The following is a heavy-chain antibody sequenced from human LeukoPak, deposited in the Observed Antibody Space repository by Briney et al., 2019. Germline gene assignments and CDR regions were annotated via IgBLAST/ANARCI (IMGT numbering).Heavy chain of an antibody. CDR2: INHGRNA. J-gene: IGHJ4*02. Sequence: SETLSLTCAVYGWSFSGYFLRWVRQSPGKGLEWIGGINHGRNATYNPHLKSRVTISVNTSNKHPSLNMTSVTAADTAVYYCARSPLHYGDYRFALWGQGTLVTASS. D-gene: IGHD4-17*01. CDR1: GWSFSGYF. V-gene: IGHV4-34*01. CDR3: ARSPLHYGDYRFAL.